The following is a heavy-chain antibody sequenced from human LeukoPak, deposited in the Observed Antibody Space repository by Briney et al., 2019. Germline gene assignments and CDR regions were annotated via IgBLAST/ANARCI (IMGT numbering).Heavy chain of an antibody. D-gene: IGHD3-22*01. CDR3: ARNYYDSSGYPDY. CDR1: GGTFSSYA. CDR2: MNPNSGNT. V-gene: IGHV1-8*02. J-gene: IGHJ4*02. Sequence: ASVKVSCKASGGTFSSYAISWVRQAPGQGLEWMGWMNPNSGNTGYAQKFQGRVTMTRNTSISTAYMELSSLRSEDTAVYYCARNYYDSSGYPDYWGQGTLVTVSS.